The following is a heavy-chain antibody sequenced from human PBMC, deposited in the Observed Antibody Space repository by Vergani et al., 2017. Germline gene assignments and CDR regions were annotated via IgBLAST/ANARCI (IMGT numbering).Heavy chain of an antibody. J-gene: IGHJ4*02. CDR1: GFTFSTYD. CDR3: ARRDSSWPALDY. CDR2: IGTAGDT. Sequence: EVQLVESGGGLVQPGGSLRLSCAASGFTFSTYDMHWVRQATGKGLEWVSAIGTAGDTYYPGSVKGRFTISRENAKNSLYLQMNGLRAGDTAVYYCARRDSSWPALDYWGQGTLVTVSS. V-gene: IGHV3-13*01. D-gene: IGHD6-13*01.